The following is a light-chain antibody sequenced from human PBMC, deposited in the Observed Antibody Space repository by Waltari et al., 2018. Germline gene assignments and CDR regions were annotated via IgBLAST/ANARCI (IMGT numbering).Light chain of an antibody. CDR1: NIGSES. J-gene: IGLJ2*01. CDR2: DNI. CDR3: QVWDSNVV. V-gene: IGLV3-21*02. Sequence: SYVLTQAPSVAVAPGQTARIPCGGNNIGSESVHWYQQKPGQAPVLDVYDNIDRPSGIPERFSGSNSRNMATLTISRVEAGDEADYYCQVWDSNVVFGGGTKLTVL.